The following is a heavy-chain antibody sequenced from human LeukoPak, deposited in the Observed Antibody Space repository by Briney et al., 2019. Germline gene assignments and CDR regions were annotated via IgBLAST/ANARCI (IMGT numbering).Heavy chain of an antibody. V-gene: IGHV3-53*01. J-gene: IGHJ4*02. CDR3: ARASLDN. CDR2: IYSGGST. Sequence: SGGSLRLSCAASGFTVSNNYISWVRQAPEKGLEWVSVIYSGGSTKYADSVKARFTISRDNSKNTVYLQMNSLRADDTAVYYCARASLDNCGQGTLVTVSS. CDR1: GFTVSNNY.